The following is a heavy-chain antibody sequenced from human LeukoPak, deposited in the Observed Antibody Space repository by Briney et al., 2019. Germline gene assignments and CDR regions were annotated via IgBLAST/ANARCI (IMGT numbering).Heavy chain of an antibody. CDR1: GFIFSQFW. D-gene: IGHD4-11*01. V-gene: IGHV3-74*01. Sequence: PGGCLRLSCAGSGFIFSQFWMQWVRQVPGKGLVWVSRINGVGSGTNYADSVKGRFTISRDKAKNTLYLQMNSLRAEDTAVYYCARDGLPRARDIWGQGTMDTVSS. CDR3: ARDGLPRARDI. J-gene: IGHJ3*02. CDR2: INGVGSGT.